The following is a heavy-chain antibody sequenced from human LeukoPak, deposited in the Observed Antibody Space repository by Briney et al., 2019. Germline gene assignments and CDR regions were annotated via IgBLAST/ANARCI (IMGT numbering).Heavy chain of an antibody. V-gene: IGHV1-8*01. CDR3: AREDIVVVPPARPLRP. Sequence: ASVKVSCKASGYTFTSHDINWVRQATRQGLEWMGWMNPNSGNTGYAQKFQGRVTMTRDTSISTAYMELSSLRSEDTAVYYCAREDIVVVPPARPLRPWGQGTLVTVSS. CDR1: GYTFTSHD. CDR2: MNPNSGNT. D-gene: IGHD2-2*01. J-gene: IGHJ5*02.